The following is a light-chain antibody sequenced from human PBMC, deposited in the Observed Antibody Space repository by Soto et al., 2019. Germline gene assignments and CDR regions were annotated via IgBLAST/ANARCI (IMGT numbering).Light chain of an antibody. CDR1: QSVGSD. J-gene: IGKJ5*01. Sequence: EIVMTPSPVTLSVSPGESATLSCRASQSVGSDLAWYQQKPGQAPRLVIYGASARATGIPARFSGGGSGAEYTLTISSLQSEDFAVYFCQQFKNYPITFGQGTRLEIK. V-gene: IGKV3-15*01. CDR2: GAS. CDR3: QQFKNYPIT.